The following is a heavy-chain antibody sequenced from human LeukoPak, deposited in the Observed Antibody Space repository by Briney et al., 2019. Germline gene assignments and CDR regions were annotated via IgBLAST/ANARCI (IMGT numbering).Heavy chain of an antibody. CDR2: ISYDGSNK. J-gene: IGHJ4*02. D-gene: IGHD5-18*01. V-gene: IGHV3-30-3*01. CDR1: GFTFSSYA. CDR3: ARRRYSYGGYYFDY. Sequence: GGSLRLSCAASGFTFSSYAMHWVRQAPGKGLEWVAVISYDGSNKYYADSVKGRFTISRDKSKNTLYLQMNSLRAEDTAVYYCARRRYSYGGYYFDYWGQGTLVTVSS.